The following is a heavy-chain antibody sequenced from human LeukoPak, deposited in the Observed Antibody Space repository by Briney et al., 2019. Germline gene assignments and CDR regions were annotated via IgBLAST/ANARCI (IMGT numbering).Heavy chain of an antibody. J-gene: IGHJ5*02. V-gene: IGHV4-39*01. CDR2: IYYSGST. CDR1: GGSISSSSYY. Sequence: PSETLSLTCTVSGGSISSSSYYWGWIRQPPGKGLEWIGSIYYSGSTYCNPSLKSRVTISVDTSKNQFSLKLSSVTAADTAVYYCARLRYYYAPFDPWGQGTLVTVSS. D-gene: IGHD3-10*01. CDR3: ARLRYYYAPFDP.